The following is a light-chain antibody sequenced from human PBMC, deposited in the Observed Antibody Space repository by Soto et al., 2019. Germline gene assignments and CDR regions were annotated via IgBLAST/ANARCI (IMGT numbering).Light chain of an antibody. CDR3: SSYAGSNIYVV. CDR2: EVS. J-gene: IGLJ2*01. Sequence: QSVLTQPPSASGSPGQSVTISCNGTGSDVGGYNYVSWYQHHPGKAPKLMLYEVSTRASGVPDRFSGSKSGNTASLTVSGLQAEDEADYYCSSYAGSNIYVVFGGGTKLTVL. V-gene: IGLV2-8*01. CDR1: GSDVGGYNY.